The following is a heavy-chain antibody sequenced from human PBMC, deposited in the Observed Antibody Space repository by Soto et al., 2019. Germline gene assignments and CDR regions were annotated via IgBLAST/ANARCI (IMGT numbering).Heavy chain of an antibody. CDR1: GFTFSSYG. V-gene: IGHV3-33*01. CDR2: IWYDGSNK. Sequence: PGGSLRLSCAASGFTFSSYGMHWVRQAPGKGLEWVAVIWYDGSNKYYADSVKGRFTISRDNSKNTLYLQMNSLRAEDTAVYYCARDGSSSWLYYYYYGMDVWGQGTTVTVSS. D-gene: IGHD6-13*01. J-gene: IGHJ6*02. CDR3: ARDGSSSWLYYYYYGMDV.